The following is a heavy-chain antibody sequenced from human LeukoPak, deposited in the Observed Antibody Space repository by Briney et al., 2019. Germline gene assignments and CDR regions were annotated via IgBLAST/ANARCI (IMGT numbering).Heavy chain of an antibody. CDR1: GFTFDDYA. V-gene: IGHV3-43*02. Sequence: GGSLRLSCAASGFTFDDYAMHWVRQAPGKGLEWVSLISGDGGSTYYADSVKGRFTISRDNSKNSLYLQMNSLRAEDTALYYCARGPLAISSSPLYYMDVWGKGTTVTVSS. CDR2: ISGDGGST. J-gene: IGHJ6*03. D-gene: IGHD6-6*01. CDR3: ARGPLAISSSPLYYMDV.